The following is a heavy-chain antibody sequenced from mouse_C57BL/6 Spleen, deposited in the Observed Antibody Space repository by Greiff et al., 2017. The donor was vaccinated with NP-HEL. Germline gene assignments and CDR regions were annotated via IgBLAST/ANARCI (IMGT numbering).Heavy chain of an antibody. Sequence: EVMLVESGGGLVKPGGSLKLSCAASGFTFSSYTMSWVRQTPEKRLEWVATISGGGGNTYYPDSVKGRFTISRDNAKNTLYLQMSSLRSEDTALYYCARRGSSSWYFDVWGTGTTVTVSS. D-gene: IGHD1-1*01. CDR1: GFTFSSYT. V-gene: IGHV5-9*01. CDR3: ARRGSSSWYFDV. CDR2: ISGGGGNT. J-gene: IGHJ1*03.